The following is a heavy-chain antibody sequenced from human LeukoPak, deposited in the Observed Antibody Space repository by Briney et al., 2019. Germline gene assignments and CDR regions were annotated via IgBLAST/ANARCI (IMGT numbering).Heavy chain of an antibody. J-gene: IGHJ5*02. CDR3: ARVPYYDILTGHNWFDP. V-gene: IGHV1-18*04. Sequence: ASVKVSCKASGYTFTGYYMHWVRQAPGQGLEWMGWISAYNGNTNYAQKLQGRVTMTTDTSTSTAYMELRSLRSDDTAVYYCARVPYYDILTGHNWFDPWGQGTLVTVSS. CDR1: GYTFTGYY. D-gene: IGHD3-9*01. CDR2: ISAYNGNT.